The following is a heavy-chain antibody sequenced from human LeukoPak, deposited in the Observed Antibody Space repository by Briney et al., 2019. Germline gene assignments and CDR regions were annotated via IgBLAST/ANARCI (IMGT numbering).Heavy chain of an antibody. J-gene: IGHJ4*02. CDR3: ARFAGPSGGGNGAFDY. CDR2: IYYSGST. D-gene: IGHD2-15*01. CDR1: GGSISSGGYY. Sequence: SETLSLTCTVSGGSISSGGYYWSWSRQHPGKGLEWIGYIYYSGSTYYNPSLKSRVTISVETSKNQFSLKLSPVTAADTAVYYCARFAGPSGGGNGAFDYWGQGTLVTVSS. V-gene: IGHV4-31*03.